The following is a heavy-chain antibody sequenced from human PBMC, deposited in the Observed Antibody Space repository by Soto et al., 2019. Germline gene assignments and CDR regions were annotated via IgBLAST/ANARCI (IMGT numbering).Heavy chain of an antibody. D-gene: IGHD3-3*01. CDR3: ARGRKEWLLRQHLFDY. CDR2: INSDGSST. J-gene: IGHJ4*02. V-gene: IGHV3-74*01. Sequence: PGGSLRLSCAASGFTFSSYWMHWGRQAPGKGLVWVSRINSDGSSTSYADSVKGRFTISRDNAKNTLYLQMNSLRAEDTAVYYCARGRKEWLLRQHLFDYWGQGTLVTVSS. CDR1: GFTFSSYW.